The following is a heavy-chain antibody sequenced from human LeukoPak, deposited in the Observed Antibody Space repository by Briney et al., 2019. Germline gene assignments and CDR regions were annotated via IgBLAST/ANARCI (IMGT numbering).Heavy chain of an antibody. D-gene: IGHD1-26*01. J-gene: IGHJ3*02. CDR1: GFTFSSYS. Sequence: GGSLRLSCAASGFTFSSYSMNWVRQAPGKGLEWVSSISSSSSYIYYADSVKGRFTISRDNAKNSLYLQMNSLRAEDTAVYYCARDRVREHDAFDIWGQGTMVTVSS. CDR2: ISSSSSYI. V-gene: IGHV3-21*01. CDR3: ARDRVREHDAFDI.